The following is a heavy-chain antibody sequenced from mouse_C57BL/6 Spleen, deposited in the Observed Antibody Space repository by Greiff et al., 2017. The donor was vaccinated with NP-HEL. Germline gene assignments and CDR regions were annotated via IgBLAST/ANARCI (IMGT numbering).Heavy chain of an antibody. CDR3: ALTGTKGDY. Sequence: QVQLKQSGAELVRPGTSVKVSCKASGYAFTNYLIEWVKQRPGQGLEWIGVINPGSGGTNYNEKFKGKATLTADKSSSTAYMQLSSLTSEDSAVYFCALTGTKGDYWGKGTTLTVSS. CDR2: INPGSGGT. V-gene: IGHV1-54*01. CDR1: GYAFTNYL. D-gene: IGHD4-1*01. J-gene: IGHJ2*01.